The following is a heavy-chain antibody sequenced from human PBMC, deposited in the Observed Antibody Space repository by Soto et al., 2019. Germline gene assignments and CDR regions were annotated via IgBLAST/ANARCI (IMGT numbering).Heavy chain of an antibody. CDR3: ASAWYGDQYYHGMGV. Sequence: SGPMLVNPTQTLTLTCTFSGFSLSTSGVGVGWIRQPPGKALEWLALIYWDDDDRYSPSLRSRLSIAKDTSTNEVVLTMTNMDPVDTATYYCASAWYGDQYYHGMGVWGQGTTVTVSS. J-gene: IGHJ6*02. D-gene: IGHD6-13*01. CDR1: GFSLSTSGVG. CDR2: IYWDDDD. V-gene: IGHV2-5*02.